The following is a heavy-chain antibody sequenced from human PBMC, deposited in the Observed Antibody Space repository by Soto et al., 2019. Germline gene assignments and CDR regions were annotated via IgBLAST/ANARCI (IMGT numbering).Heavy chain of an antibody. Sequence: EAQRVGSGGGLVQPGESLSLSCAASEFALRTYWRSWVRQAPGKGREGVANIKQDGSAKFYVDSVRGRFTISRDNANNSLYLQLNSLRAEDTAVYYCARDDGYRGFDCWGQGILVTVSS. CDR3: ARDDGYRGFDC. J-gene: IGHJ4*02. D-gene: IGHD6-25*01. CDR1: EFALRTYW. V-gene: IGHV3-7*01. CDR2: IKQDGSAK.